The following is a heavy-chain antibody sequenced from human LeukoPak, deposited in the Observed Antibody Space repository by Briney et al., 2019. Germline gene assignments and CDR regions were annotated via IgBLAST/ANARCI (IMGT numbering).Heavy chain of an antibody. CDR3: AKDIGGSYEYYFDY. D-gene: IGHD1-26*01. Sequence: GGSLRLSCAASGFTFDDYAMHWVRQAPGKGLEWVSLISWDGGSTYYADSVKGRFTISRDNSKNSLYLQMNSLRAEDTALYYCAKDIGGSYEYYFDYWGQGTLVTVSS. V-gene: IGHV3-43D*03. CDR2: ISWDGGST. CDR1: GFTFDDYA. J-gene: IGHJ4*02.